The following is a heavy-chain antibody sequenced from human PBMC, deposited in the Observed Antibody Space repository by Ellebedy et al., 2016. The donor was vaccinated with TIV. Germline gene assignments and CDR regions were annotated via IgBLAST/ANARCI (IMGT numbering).Heavy chain of an antibody. CDR3: IRSRSEGLYDEAFDI. CDR1: GFIFDDYG. CDR2: INFNGIST. V-gene: IGHV3-20*04. Sequence: PGGSLRLSCAASGFIFDDYGMEWVRQTTGKGLEWVSGINFNGISTGYGDSVKGRFSISRDNAKNSLYLQMNSLRAEDTALYYCIRSRSEGLYDEAFDIWGQGTVVTVSS. D-gene: IGHD2-8*01. J-gene: IGHJ3*02.